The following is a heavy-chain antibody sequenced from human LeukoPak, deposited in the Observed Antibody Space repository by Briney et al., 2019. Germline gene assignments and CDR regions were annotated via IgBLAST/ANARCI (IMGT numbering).Heavy chain of an antibody. CDR2: IYTSGST. CDR1: GGSISSGSYY. V-gene: IGHV4-61*02. D-gene: IGHD6-13*01. J-gene: IGHJ6*03. CDR3: AREAAAGDYYYYYMDV. Sequence: SQTLSLTCTVSGGSISSGSYYWSWIRQPAGKGLEWIGRIYTSGSTNYNPSLKSRVTISVDTSKNQFSLKLSSVTAADTAVYYCAREAAAGDYYYYYMDVWGEGTTVTVSS.